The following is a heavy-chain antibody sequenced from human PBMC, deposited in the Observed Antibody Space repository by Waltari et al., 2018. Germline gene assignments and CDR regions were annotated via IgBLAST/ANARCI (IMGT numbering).Heavy chain of an antibody. V-gene: IGHV3-7*01. D-gene: IGHD2-2*01. CDR3: AKSRGFEY. Sequence: EVQLVESGGGLVQPGGSLSLSRGASGLLFSRYWMCWVRQTPGKGLEWVANINYDGSQKYYVDSVKGRFTISRDNAKNSVYLQMNSLRVEDTAVYYCAKSRGFEYWGQGTLITVSS. J-gene: IGHJ4*02. CDR2: INYDGSQK. CDR1: GLLFSRYW.